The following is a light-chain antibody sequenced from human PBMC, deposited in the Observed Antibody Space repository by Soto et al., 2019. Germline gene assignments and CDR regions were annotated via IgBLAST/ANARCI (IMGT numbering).Light chain of an antibody. CDR1: QDISNY. V-gene: IGKV1-39*01. Sequence: DIQMTQSPSSLSASVGDRVTITCQASQDISNYLNWYQQKPGKAPKPLISFASSLQSGVPSRFSGSGSGTYFTLTISSLQPEDSATYYCQQSYTTPITFGQGTRLEI. CDR2: FAS. CDR3: QQSYTTPIT. J-gene: IGKJ5*01.